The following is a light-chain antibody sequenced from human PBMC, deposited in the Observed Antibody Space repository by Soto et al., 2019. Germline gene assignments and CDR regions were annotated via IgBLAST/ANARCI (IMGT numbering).Light chain of an antibody. CDR3: CSYADNYFYV. V-gene: IGLV2-11*01. Sequence: QSALTQPRSVSGSPGQSVTISCTGTSNDVGAYHYVSWYQHHPGKAPKLIIYDVTQRPSGIPDRFSGSKSGNTASLTISGLQADDEADHHCCSYADNYFYVFGTGTKLTVL. J-gene: IGLJ1*01. CDR2: DVT. CDR1: SNDVGAYHY.